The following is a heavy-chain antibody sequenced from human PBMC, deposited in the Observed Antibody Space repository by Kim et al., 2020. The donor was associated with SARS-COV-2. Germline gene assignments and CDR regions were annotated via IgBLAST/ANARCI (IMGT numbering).Heavy chain of an antibody. J-gene: IGHJ4*02. D-gene: IGHD3-10*01. Sequence: PTFGTANYAQKCQGTVTITADGSPSTAYMELGSLRSEDTAVYYCARGGDYWGQGTLVTVSS. CDR3: ARGGDY. V-gene: IGHV1-69*01. CDR2: PTFGTA.